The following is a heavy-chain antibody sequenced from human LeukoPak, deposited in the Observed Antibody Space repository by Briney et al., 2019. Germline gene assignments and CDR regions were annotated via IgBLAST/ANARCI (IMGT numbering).Heavy chain of an antibody. V-gene: IGHV3-30*18. CDR1: GFTFSSYG. CDR2: ISYDGSNK. D-gene: IGHD3-10*01. J-gene: IGHJ4*02. CDR3: AKALLPKGSGSYDGDY. Sequence: PGRSLRLSCAASGFTFSSYGMHWVRQAPGKGLEWVAVISYDGSNKYYADSVKGRFTISRDNSKNTLYLQMNSLRAEDTAVYYCAKALLPKGSGSYDGDYWGQGTLVTVSS.